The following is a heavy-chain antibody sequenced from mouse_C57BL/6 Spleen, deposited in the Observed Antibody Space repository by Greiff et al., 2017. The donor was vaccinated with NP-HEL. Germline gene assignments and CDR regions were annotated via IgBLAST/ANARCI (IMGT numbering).Heavy chain of an antibody. Sequence: QVQLKESGPGLVAPSQSLSITCTVSGFSLTSYGVHWVRQPPGKGLEWLVVIWSDGSTTYNSALKSRLSISKDNSKSQVFLKMNSLQTDDTAMYYCARHRDSNYVYAMDYWGQGTSGTVSS. D-gene: IGHD2-5*01. V-gene: IGHV2-6-1*01. CDR3: ARHRDSNYVYAMDY. CDR2: IWSDGST. CDR1: GFSLTSYG. J-gene: IGHJ4*01.